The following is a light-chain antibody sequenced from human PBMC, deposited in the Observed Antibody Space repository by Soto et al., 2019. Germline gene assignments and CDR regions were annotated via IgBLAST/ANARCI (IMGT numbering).Light chain of an antibody. J-gene: IGLJ1*01. CDR1: NSNIGAGYD. V-gene: IGLV1-40*01. Sequence: QSVLTQPPSVSGAPGQRVTISCTGSNSNIGAGYDVHWYQQLPGTAPKVLIYGNINRPSGVPDRFSGSNSGTSASLAITGLQAEDEADYYCQSYDSSLSGSYVFGTGTKVTVL. CDR2: GNI. CDR3: QSYDSSLSGSYV.